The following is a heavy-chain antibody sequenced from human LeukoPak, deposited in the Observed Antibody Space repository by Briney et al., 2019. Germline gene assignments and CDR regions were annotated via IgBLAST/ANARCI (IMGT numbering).Heavy chain of an antibody. CDR2: IGGSGTST. D-gene: IGHD3-22*01. Sequence: GALRLSCAASGFTVSTNYMSWVRQAPGKGLEWVSGIGGSGTSTYYADSVKGRFTISRDNSKNTLYLQMNSLRADDTAVYSCAKGGYYDNSGYYYFDYWGQGTLVTVSS. CDR3: AKGGYYDNSGYYYFDY. CDR1: GFTVSTNY. V-gene: IGHV3-23*01. J-gene: IGHJ4*02.